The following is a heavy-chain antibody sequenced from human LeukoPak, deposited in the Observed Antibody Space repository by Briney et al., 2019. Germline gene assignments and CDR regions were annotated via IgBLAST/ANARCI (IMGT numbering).Heavy chain of an antibody. CDR2: IYHSGST. V-gene: IGHV4-30-2*01. CDR1: GGSISSGGYY. J-gene: IGHJ6*02. CDR3: ARHLARVAAAGTRYYYGMDV. D-gene: IGHD6-13*01. Sequence: SETLSLTCTVSGGSISSGGYYWSWIRQPPGKGLEWIGYIYHSGSTYYNPSLKSRVTISVDRSKNQFSLKLSSVTAADTAVYYCARHLARVAAAGTRYYYGMDVWGQGTTVTVSS.